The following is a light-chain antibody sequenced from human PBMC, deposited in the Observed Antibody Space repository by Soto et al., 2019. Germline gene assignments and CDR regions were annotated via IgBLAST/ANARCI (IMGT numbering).Light chain of an antibody. CDR2: AES. V-gene: IGKV1-12*01. Sequence: DIQMTQSPSSVSASVGDRVTITCRASQGISSWVAWYQQKPGKAPKLLIYAESSLQRGVPSRFSGSGSGTDLTLTISSLQPEDFATYYCQQANSFPYGITFGPGTKVVIK. CDR3: QQANSFPYGIT. CDR1: QGISSW. J-gene: IGKJ3*01.